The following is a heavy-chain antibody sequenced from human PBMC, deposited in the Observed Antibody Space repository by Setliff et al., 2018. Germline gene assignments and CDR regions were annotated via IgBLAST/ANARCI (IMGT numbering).Heavy chain of an antibody. Sequence: SETLSLTCGVSGYSIRNGYYWAWIRQPPGKGLEWIGSIYHGGTTYYSPSLKTRVTMSVDPSKNQFPLHLSSVTAADTAIYYCARHSSWGTVTDRLHYNFFDFWGQGTLVTVSS. D-gene: IGHD3-10*01. J-gene: IGHJ4*02. CDR1: GYSIRNGYY. V-gene: IGHV4-38-2*01. CDR3: ARHSSWGTVTDRLHYNFFDF. CDR2: IYHGGTT.